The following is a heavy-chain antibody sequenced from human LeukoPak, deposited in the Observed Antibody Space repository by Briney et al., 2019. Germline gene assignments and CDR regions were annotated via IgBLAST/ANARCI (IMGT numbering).Heavy chain of an antibody. D-gene: IGHD6-13*01. CDR2: ISYDGSNR. J-gene: IGHJ4*02. Sequence: PGRSLRLSCAASGFTFSSYGIHWVRQAPGKGLEWVAVISYDGSNRYYADSVKGRFTISRDNSKNTLYLQMNSLRAEDTAVYYCAKGRTAAAGTTPEFDYWGQGTLVTVSS. CDR1: GFTFSSYG. CDR3: AKGRTAAAGTTPEFDY. V-gene: IGHV3-30*18.